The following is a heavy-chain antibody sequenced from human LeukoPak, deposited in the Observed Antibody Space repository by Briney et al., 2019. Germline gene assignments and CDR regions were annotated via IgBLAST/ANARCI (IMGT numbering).Heavy chain of an antibody. CDR1: GFTFSSYA. CDR2: LNDSGDST. J-gene: IGHJ6*02. CDR3: ARAPGMDV. V-gene: IGHV3-23*01. Sequence: GGSLRLSCVGSGFTFSSYAMSWVRQGPGKGLEWVSVLNDSGDSTYYADSVKGRFTISRDNAKNSLYLQMNSLRAEDTAVYYCARAPGMDVWGQGTTVTVSS.